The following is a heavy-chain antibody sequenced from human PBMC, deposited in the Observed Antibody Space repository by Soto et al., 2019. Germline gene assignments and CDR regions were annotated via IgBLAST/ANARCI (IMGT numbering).Heavy chain of an antibody. V-gene: IGHV4-30-2*01. J-gene: IGHJ4*01. D-gene: IGHD5-12*01. CDR1: GDSISSGGHS. CDR3: ARDRDGYDSGYFDS. CDR2: IYHSGNT. Sequence: PSETLSLTCAVSGDSISSGGHSWNWLRQPPGKGLEWIGYIYHSGNTYFNPTLKSRVTMSVDTFKNQISLTLSSVTAADTAIYYCARDRDGYDSGYFDSWGHGTLVTVSS.